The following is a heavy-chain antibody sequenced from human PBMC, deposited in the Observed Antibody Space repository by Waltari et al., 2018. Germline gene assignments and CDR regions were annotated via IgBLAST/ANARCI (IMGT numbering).Heavy chain of an antibody. V-gene: IGHV3-7*01. CDR3: ARDRVVVVAATNYYYYYMDV. CDR1: GFPFSSYW. J-gene: IGHJ6*03. D-gene: IGHD2-15*01. Sequence: EVQLVESGGGLVQPGGSLRLSCAASGFPFSSYWMSWVRQAPGTGLEWVANIKQDGSEKYYVDSVKGRFTISRDNAKNSLYLQMNSLRAEDTAVYYCARDRVVVVAATNYYYYYMDVWGKGTTVTVSS. CDR2: IKQDGSEK.